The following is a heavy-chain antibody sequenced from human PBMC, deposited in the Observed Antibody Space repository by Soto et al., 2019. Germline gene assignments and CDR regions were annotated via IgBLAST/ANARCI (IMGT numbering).Heavy chain of an antibody. CDR2: LDQDGSER. J-gene: IGHJ4*02. CDR1: GFTFSTYW. Sequence: EVQLVESGGGLVQPGGSLRLSCAASGFTFSTYWMTWVRRPPGKGLEWVANLDQDGSERYYVDSVRGRFTISRDNANNSLYLQMNSLRAEDTAVYSCVCGGNFFVYWGQGTLVTASP. V-gene: IGHV3-7*01. D-gene: IGHD3-16*01. CDR3: VCGGNFFVY.